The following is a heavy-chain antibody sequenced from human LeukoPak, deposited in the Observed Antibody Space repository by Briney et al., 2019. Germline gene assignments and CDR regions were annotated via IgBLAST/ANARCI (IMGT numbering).Heavy chain of an antibody. CDR2: IKQDGSEK. CDR1: GFTFSSYW. V-gene: IGHV3-7*01. J-gene: IGHJ5*02. Sequence: PGGSLRLSCAASGFTFSSYWMNWVRQAPGKGLEWVANIKQDGSEKYYEDSVKGRFTISRDNAKNSLYLQMNSLRAEDTAVYYCTRGAVLLWFGELPPAWGQGTLVTVSS. CDR3: TRGAVLLWFGELPPA. D-gene: IGHD3-10*01.